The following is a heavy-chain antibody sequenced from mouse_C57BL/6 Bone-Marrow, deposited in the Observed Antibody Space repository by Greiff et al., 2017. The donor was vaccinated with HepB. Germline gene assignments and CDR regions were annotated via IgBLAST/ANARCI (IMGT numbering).Heavy chain of an antibody. CDR3: TTLLSEAWFAY. J-gene: IGHJ3*01. CDR1: GFNIKDDY. D-gene: IGHD2-1*01. V-gene: IGHV14-4*01. CDR2: IDPENGDT. Sequence: CGAELVRPGASVKLSCTASGFNIKDDYMHWVKQRPEQGLEWIGWIDPENGDTEYASKFQGKATITADTSSNTAYLQLSSLTSEDTAVYYCTTLLSEAWFAYWGQGTLVTVSA.